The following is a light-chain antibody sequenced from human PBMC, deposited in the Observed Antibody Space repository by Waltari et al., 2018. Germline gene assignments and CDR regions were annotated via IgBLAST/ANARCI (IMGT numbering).Light chain of an antibody. CDR2: ATS. CDR1: QGINNY. Sequence: DIQMTQSPSAMSASVGDRVTITCRASQGINNYLAWFQQGPGKVPKRLLYATSTLESGVPSRFSGRGSGTEFTLTISSLQPEDFATYYCLQYNDYPFTFGGGTKVEIK. CDR3: LQYNDYPFT. J-gene: IGKJ4*01. V-gene: IGKV1-17*03.